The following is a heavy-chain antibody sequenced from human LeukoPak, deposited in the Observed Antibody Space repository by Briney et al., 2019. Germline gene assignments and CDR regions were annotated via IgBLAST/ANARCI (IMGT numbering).Heavy chain of an antibody. Sequence: SATLSLTCTVSGGSISSGSYYWSWIRQPAGKGLEWIGRIYTSGSTNYNPSLKSRVTISVDTSKNQFSLKLSSVTAADTAVYYCARDDPTAEGWFDPWGQGTLVTVSS. CDR1: GGSISSGSYY. V-gene: IGHV4-61*02. CDR3: ARDDPTAEGWFDP. CDR2: IYTSGST. J-gene: IGHJ5*02.